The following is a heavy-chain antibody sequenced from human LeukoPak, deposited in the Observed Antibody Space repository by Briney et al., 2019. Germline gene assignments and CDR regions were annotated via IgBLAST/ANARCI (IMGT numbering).Heavy chain of an antibody. Sequence: PSETLSLTCTVSGGSISSYYWSWIRQPPGKGLEWIGYIYYSGSTNYNPSLKSRVTISVDTSKNQFSLTLSSVTAADTAVYYCARLPLIAVAGTFHYYYGMDVWGQGTTVTVSS. CDR1: GGSISSYY. CDR2: IYYSGST. CDR3: ARLPLIAVAGTFHYYYGMDV. J-gene: IGHJ6*02. D-gene: IGHD6-19*01. V-gene: IGHV4-59*08.